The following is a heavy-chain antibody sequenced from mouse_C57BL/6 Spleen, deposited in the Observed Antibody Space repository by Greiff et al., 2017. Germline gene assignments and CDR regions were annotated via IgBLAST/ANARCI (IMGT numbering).Heavy chain of an antibody. CDR2: INPSSGYT. D-gene: IGHD1-1*01. V-gene: IGHV1-4*01. Sequence: QVHVKQSGAELARPGASVKMSCKASGYTFTSYTMHWVKQRPGQGLEWIGYINPSSGYTKYNQKFKDKATLTADKSSSTAYMQLSSLTSEDSAVYYCARGDYYGSLDYWGQGTTLTVSS. J-gene: IGHJ2*01. CDR1: GYTFTSYT. CDR3: ARGDYYGSLDY.